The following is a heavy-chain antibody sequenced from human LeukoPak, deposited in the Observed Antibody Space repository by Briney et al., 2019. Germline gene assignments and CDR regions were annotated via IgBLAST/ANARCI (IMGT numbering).Heavy chain of an antibody. CDR3: ARRGLYESSGHFDY. V-gene: IGHV4-39*01. J-gene: IGHJ4*02. Sequence: SETLSLTCTVSGGSISSSSYYWGWIRQSPGKGLEWIGSMYYSGSSYYNPSLKSRVTISVDTSKNQFSLKLSSVTAADTAVYYCARRGLYESSGHFDYWGQGTLVTVSS. CDR1: GGSISSSSYY. D-gene: IGHD3-22*01. CDR2: MYYSGSS.